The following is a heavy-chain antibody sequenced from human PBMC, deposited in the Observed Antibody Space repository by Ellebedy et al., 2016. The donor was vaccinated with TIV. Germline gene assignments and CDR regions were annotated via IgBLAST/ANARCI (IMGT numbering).Heavy chain of an antibody. D-gene: IGHD3-16*01. J-gene: IGHJ4*02. CDR1: GFTSSNFA. CDR2: ISAGGGST. V-gene: IGHV3-23*01. CDR3: AKGSSSGFNYDRVGFAY. Sequence: GGSLRLSCATSGFTSSNFAMHWVRQAPGKGLEWLSVISAGGGSTYHADSVKGRFTISRDNSRNTLYRQMNRLRTEDTAMYYCAKGSSSGFNYDRVGFAYWGQGTLVTVSS.